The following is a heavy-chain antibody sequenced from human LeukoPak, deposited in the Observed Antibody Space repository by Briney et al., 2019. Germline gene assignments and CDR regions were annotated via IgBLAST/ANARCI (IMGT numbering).Heavy chain of an antibody. CDR2: IKQDGSEK. Sequence: GSLRLSCAASAFTFSSHWMSWVRQAPGKGLEWVANIKQDGSEKYYVDSVKGRFTISRDNAKNSLYLQMNNLRAEDTAVYYCARSRDLTTGVAWFDPWGQGTLVTVSS. V-gene: IGHV3-7*01. J-gene: IGHJ5*02. CDR3: ARSRDLTTGVAWFDP. D-gene: IGHD4-23*01. CDR1: AFTFSSHW.